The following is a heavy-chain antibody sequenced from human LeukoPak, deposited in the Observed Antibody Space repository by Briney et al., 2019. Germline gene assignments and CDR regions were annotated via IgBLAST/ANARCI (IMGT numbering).Heavy chain of an antibody. CDR1: GYTFTSYG. CDR2: ISAYNGNT. D-gene: IGHD2-15*01. CDR3: ARNPYPNCSGGSCLLDY. V-gene: IGHV1-18*01. J-gene: IGHJ4*02. Sequence: ASVKVSCKASGYTFTSYGISWVRQAPGQGLEWMGWISAYNGNTNYAQKLQGRVTMTTDTSTSTAYMELRSLRSDDTAVYYCARNPYPNCSGGSCLLDYWGQGTLVTVSS.